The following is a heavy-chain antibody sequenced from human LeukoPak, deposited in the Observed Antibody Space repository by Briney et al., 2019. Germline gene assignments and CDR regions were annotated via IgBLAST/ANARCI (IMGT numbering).Heavy chain of an antibody. J-gene: IGHJ4*02. CDR1: GFTFSSYE. CDR2: ISSSGSTI. Sequence: GGSLRLSCAASGFTFSSYEMNWVRQAPGKGLEWVSYISSSGSTIYYADSVKGRFTISRDNAKNSLYLQMNSLRAEDTAVYYCARWFYYDSSSQSFDYWGQGTLVTVSS. V-gene: IGHV3-48*03. CDR3: ARWFYYDSSSQSFDY. D-gene: IGHD3-22*01.